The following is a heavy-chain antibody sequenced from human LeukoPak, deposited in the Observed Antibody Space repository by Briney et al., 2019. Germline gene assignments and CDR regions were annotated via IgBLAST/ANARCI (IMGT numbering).Heavy chain of an antibody. CDR2: IKSNTDGGTT. Sequence: NPGGSLRLSCEASGFTFSNAWMSWVRQAPGKGLEWVGRIKSNTDGGTTDYAAPVKGRFTISRDDSKNTLYLQMNSLKTEDTAVYYCTTRYNYGSYWGQGTLVTVSS. CDR3: TTRYNYGSY. V-gene: IGHV3-15*01. CDR1: GFTFSNAW. J-gene: IGHJ4*02. D-gene: IGHD5-18*01.